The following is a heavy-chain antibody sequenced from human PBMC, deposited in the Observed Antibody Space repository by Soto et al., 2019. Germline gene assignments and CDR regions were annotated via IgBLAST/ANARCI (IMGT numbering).Heavy chain of an antibody. D-gene: IGHD2-15*01. V-gene: IGHV1-18*01. J-gene: IGHJ5*02. CDR1: GYTFTSYG. CDR2: ISAYNGNT. Sequence: GASVKVSCKASGYTFTSYGISWVRRAPGRGLEWMGWISAYNGNTNYAQKLQGRVTMTTDTSTSTAYMELRSLRSDDTAVYYCARDHPGYCSGGSCYSVWFDLWGQGTLVTVSS. CDR3: ARDHPGYCSGGSCYSVWFDL.